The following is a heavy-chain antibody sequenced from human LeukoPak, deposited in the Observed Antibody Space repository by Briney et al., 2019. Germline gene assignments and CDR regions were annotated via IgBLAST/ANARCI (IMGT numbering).Heavy chain of an antibody. CDR3: VKGPHPDITVAHTVEN. CDR2: ISSRGDST. CDR1: GFIFSNYA. Sequence: PGGSLRLSCAASGFIFSNYAMSWVRQVPGRGLEWVSTISSRGDSTYVADSVKGRFTISRDNSKNSLYLQMSTVRAEDTAVYYCVKGPHPDITVAHTVENWGQGTLDTVSS. D-gene: IGHD6-19*01. V-gene: IGHV3-23*01. J-gene: IGHJ4*02.